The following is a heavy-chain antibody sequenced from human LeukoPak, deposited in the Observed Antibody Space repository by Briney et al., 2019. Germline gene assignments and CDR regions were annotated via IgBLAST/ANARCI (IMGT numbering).Heavy chain of an antibody. CDR3: ARGDLAAAGTWFDP. Sequence: SETLSLTCTVSGGSISSYYWSWIRQPPGKGLEWIGYIYYSGSTNYNPSLKSRVTISVDTSKNQFSLKLGSVTAADTAVYYCARGDLAAAGTWFDPWGQGTLVTVSS. CDR2: IYYSGST. J-gene: IGHJ5*02. V-gene: IGHV4-59*01. D-gene: IGHD6-13*01. CDR1: GGSISSYY.